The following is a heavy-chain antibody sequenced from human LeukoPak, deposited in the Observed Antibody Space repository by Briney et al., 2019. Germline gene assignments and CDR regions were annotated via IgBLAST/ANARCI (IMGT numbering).Heavy chain of an antibody. Sequence: GASVKVSCKASGYTFTSYDINWVRQATGQGLEWMGWMNPNSGNTGYAQKFQGRVTITRNTSISTAYMELSSLRSEDTAVYYCAVVVPAADNWFDPWGQGTLVTVSS. CDR3: AVVVPAADNWFDP. V-gene: IGHV1-8*01. D-gene: IGHD2-2*01. J-gene: IGHJ5*02. CDR2: MNPNSGNT. CDR1: GYTFTSYD.